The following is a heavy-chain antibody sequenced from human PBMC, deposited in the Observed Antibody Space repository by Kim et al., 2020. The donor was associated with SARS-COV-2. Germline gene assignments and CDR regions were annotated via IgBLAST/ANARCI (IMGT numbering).Heavy chain of an antibody. CDR3: ARKGGPYSRSSRDYYYGMDV. V-gene: IGHV3-7*01. CDR1: GFTVSSSC. Sequence: GGSLRLPCAASGFTVSSSCMSWVRRAPGKGLEWVANIKEDGSGTYYEDSVKGRFTISRDNAKNSLYLQMNSLRAEDTAVYYCARKGGPYSRSSRDYYYGMDVWGQGTAVTVSS. J-gene: IGHJ6*02. D-gene: IGHD6-6*01. CDR2: IKEDGSGT.